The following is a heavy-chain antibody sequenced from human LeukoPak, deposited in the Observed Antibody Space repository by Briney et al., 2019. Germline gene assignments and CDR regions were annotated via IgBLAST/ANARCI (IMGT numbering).Heavy chain of an antibody. J-gene: IGHJ5*02. D-gene: IGHD6-13*01. V-gene: IGHV1-8*01. Sequence: ASVTVSYKASGYTFTSYDINWVRQAPGQGLEWMGWMNPNSGNTGYAQKFQGRVTMTRNTSISTAYMELSSLRSEDTAVYYCAREGDSSSWSDRNWFDPWGQGTLVTVSS. CDR2: MNPNSGNT. CDR1: GYTFTSYD. CDR3: AREGDSSSWSDRNWFDP.